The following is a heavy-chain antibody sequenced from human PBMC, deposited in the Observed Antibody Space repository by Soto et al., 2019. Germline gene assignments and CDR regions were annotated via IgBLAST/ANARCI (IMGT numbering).Heavy chain of an antibody. V-gene: IGHV3-7*01. CDR2: IKQDGSEK. D-gene: IGHD3-10*01. Sequence: GGSLRLSCAASGFTFSSYWMSWVRQAPGKGLEWVANIKQDGSEKYYVDSVKGRFTISRDNAKNSLYLQMNSLRAEDTAVYYCARRGDEGSGRGSGLGIRYYYYMDVWGKGTTVTVSS. CDR1: GFTFSSYW. CDR3: ARRGDEGSGRGSGLGIRYYYYMDV. J-gene: IGHJ6*03.